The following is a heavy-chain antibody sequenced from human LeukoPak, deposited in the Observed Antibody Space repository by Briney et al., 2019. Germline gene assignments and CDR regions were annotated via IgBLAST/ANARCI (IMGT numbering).Heavy chain of an antibody. V-gene: IGHV4-4*07. CDR3: ARGRYCSADICTGGDSFDI. CDR2: KYARGSS. D-gene: IGHD2-15*01. CDR1: GGSISNYY. J-gene: IGHJ3*02. Sequence: PSETLSLTRTVSGGSISNYYWSWIRQPAGKGLEWIGRKYARGSSNYNPPVQSRVTMSVDTSKNQFSLKLRSVTAADTAVYYCARGRYCSADICTGGDSFDIWGQGTMVSVSP.